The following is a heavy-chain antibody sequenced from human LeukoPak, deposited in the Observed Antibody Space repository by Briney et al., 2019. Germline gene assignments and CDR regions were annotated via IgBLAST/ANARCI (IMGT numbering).Heavy chain of an antibody. CDR3: ARHHYYDSSGYHAFDY. CDR2: LIPIFGTA. D-gene: IGHD3-22*01. Sequence: ASVKVSCKASGGTFSSYAISWVRQAPGQGLEWMGGLIPIFGTANYAQKFQGRVTITADESTSTAYMELSSLRSEDTAVYYCARHHYYDSSGYHAFDYWGQGTLVTVSS. V-gene: IGHV1-69*13. J-gene: IGHJ4*02. CDR1: GGTFSSYA.